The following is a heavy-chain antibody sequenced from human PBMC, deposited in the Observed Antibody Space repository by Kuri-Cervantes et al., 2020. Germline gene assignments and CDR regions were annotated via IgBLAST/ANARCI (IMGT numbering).Heavy chain of an antibody. CDR2: IYYSGST. V-gene: IGHV4-59*08. Sequence: GSLRLSCTVSGGSISSYYWSWIRQPPGKGLEWIGYIYYSGSTNYNPSLKSRVTISVDTSKNQFSLRLSSVTAADTAVYYCARLPWDYYATSASYFDLWGRGTLVTVSS. D-gene: IGHD3-22*01. J-gene: IGHJ2*01. CDR1: GGSISSYY. CDR3: ARLPWDYYATSASYFDL.